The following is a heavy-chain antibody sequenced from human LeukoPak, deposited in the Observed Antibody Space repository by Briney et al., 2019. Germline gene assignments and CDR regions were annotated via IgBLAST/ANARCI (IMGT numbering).Heavy chain of an antibody. CDR1: GFTSSSYS. CDR3: ARGSSFPDY. D-gene: IGHD6-6*01. Sequence: GGALRLSCAASGFTSSSYSMNWVRQAPGKGLEWVSYISSSGSTIYYADSVRGRFTISRDNANNSLYLQMNSLRAEDTAVYYCARGSSFPDYWGQGTLVTVSS. CDR2: ISSSGSTI. V-gene: IGHV3-48*01. J-gene: IGHJ4*02.